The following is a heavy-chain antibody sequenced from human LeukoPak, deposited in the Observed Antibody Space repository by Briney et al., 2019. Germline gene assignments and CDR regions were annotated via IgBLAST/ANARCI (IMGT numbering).Heavy chain of an antibody. D-gene: IGHD6-19*01. V-gene: IGHV4-59*01. CDR1: GGSISSYY. CDR3: ARTIAVADYYFDY. CDR2: IYYSGST. J-gene: IGHJ4*02. Sequence: PSETLSLTCTVSGGSISSYYWSWIRQRPGKGLEWIGYIYYSGSTNYNPSLKSRVTISVDTSKNQFSLKLSSVTAADTAVYYCARTIAVADYYFDYWGQGTLVTVSS.